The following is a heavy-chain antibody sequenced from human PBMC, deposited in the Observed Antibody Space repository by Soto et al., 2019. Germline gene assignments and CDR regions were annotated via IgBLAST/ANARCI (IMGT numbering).Heavy chain of an antibody. CDR1: GFPFTTYG. D-gene: IGHD3-10*01. Sequence: QVQLVESGGGVVQPGRSLRLSCAASGFPFTTYGMHWVREGPGQGLEWVAVISYDGSNRYYADSVKGRFTISRDNSKNTLYLHMNNLRPEDTALYYCVGGQYYFDYRGQGTLVTVSS. CDR3: VGGQYYFDY. CDR2: ISYDGSNR. J-gene: IGHJ4*02. V-gene: IGHV3-30*03.